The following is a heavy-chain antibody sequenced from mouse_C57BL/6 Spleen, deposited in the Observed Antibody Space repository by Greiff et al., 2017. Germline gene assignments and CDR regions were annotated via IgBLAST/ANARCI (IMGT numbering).Heavy chain of an antibody. CDR3: ARKDYSNYDYAMDY. V-gene: IGHV1-69*01. J-gene: IGHJ4*01. CDR1: GYTFTSYW. D-gene: IGHD2-5*01. Sequence: QVQLQQPGAELVMPGASVKLSCKASGYTFTSYWMHWVKQRPGQGLEWIGEIDPSDSYTNYNQKFEGKSTLTVDKSSTTAYMQLSSLTSEDSAVYYSARKDYSNYDYAMDYWGQGTSVTVSS. CDR2: IDPSDSYT.